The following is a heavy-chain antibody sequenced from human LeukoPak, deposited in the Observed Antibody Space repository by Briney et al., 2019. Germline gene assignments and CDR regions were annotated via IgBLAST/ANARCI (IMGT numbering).Heavy chain of an antibody. Sequence: GGSLRLSCAASGFTFSSYAMSWVHQAPGKGLEWVSAISGSGGSTYYADSVKGRFTISRDNSKNTLYLQMNSLRAEDTAVYYCAKLSDSSGYYKYYFDYWGQGTLVTVSS. CDR3: AKLSDSSGYYKYYFDY. V-gene: IGHV3-23*01. J-gene: IGHJ4*02. D-gene: IGHD3-22*01. CDR2: ISGSGGST. CDR1: GFTFSSYA.